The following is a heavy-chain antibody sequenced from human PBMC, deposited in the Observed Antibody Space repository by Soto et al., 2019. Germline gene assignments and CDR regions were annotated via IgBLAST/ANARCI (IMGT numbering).Heavy chain of an antibody. D-gene: IGHD1-1*01. CDR3: ASTTGTTSTYFDY. CDR2: IYYSGST. Sequence: PSETLSLTCTVSGGSISSSSYYWGWIRQPPGKGLEWIGSIYYSGSTYYNPSLKSRVTISINTSKSQFSLKLNSVTAADTAMYYCASTTGTTSTYFDYWGQGALLTVSS. V-gene: IGHV4-39*07. CDR1: GGSISSSSYY. J-gene: IGHJ4*02.